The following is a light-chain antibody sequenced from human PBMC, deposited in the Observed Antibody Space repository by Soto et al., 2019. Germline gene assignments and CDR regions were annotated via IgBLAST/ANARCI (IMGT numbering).Light chain of an antibody. CDR3: KQYEKWPPSIT. Sequence: SPWASAPLSYRASPRVGNNNLAWYQQNPGQAPRLLIYGVSNRATGISDRFSGGGSVTEFTLTISSLQSEDFAVYYCKQYEKWPPSITFGQGTLLEIK. V-gene: IGKV3D-15*01. J-gene: IGKJ5*01. CDR1: PRVGNNN. CDR2: GVS.